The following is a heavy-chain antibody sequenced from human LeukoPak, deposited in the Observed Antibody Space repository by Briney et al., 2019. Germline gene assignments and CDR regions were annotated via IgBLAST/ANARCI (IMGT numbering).Heavy chain of an antibody. CDR3: ARGPSLWFGRGHYFDY. V-gene: IGHV4-61*01. Sequence: SETLSLTCTVSGGSVRGDRYYWNWIRQPPGKGLEWVGEIYHSGSTIYNPSLKSRVTISVDMSKNQFSLKLNSVTAADTAVYYCARGPSLWFGRGHYFDYWGQGTLVTVSS. J-gene: IGHJ4*02. CDR2: IYHSGST. CDR1: GGSVRGDRYY. D-gene: IGHD3-10*01.